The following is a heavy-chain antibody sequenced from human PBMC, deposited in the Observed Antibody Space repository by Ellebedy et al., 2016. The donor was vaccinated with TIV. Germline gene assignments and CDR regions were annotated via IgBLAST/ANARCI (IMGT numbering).Heavy chain of an antibody. V-gene: IGHV6-1*01. CDR3: ARAREGGWYFDL. J-gene: IGHJ2*01. Sequence: MPSETLSLTCVISGDSVSSNTAAWNWIRQSPSRGLEWLGRTYYRSKWYNEYAVSVNGRITINSDTSKDQFSLQLNSVTPEDTAVYYCARAREGGWYFDLWGRGTLVTVSS. CDR1: GDSVSSNTAA. CDR2: TYYRSKWYN. D-gene: IGHD1-26*01.